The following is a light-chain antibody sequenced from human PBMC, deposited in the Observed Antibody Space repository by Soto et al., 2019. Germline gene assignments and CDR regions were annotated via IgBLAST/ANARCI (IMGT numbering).Light chain of an antibody. V-gene: IGKV3-20*01. CDR1: QSVSSSY. J-gene: IGKJ4*01. Sequence: EIVLTQSPGTLSLSPGERATLSCRASQSVSSSYLAWYQQKPGPAPRLLIYGASSRATGIPDRFSGSGSGTDFTLTISRLEPGDFAVYYWQQYDSSPLTFGGGTKVEIK. CDR2: GAS. CDR3: QQYDSSPLT.